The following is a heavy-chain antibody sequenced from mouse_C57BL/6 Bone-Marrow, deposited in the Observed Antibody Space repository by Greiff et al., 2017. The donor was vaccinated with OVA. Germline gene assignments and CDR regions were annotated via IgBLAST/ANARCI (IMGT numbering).Heavy chain of an antibody. Sequence: VQGVESGPGLVAPSQSLSITCTVSGFSLTSYGVDWVRQPPGKGLEWLGVIWGGGSTNYNSALMSRLSISKDNSKSHAFLKMNTLHTHDTAMYYCAQHGRNPWFAYWGQGTLGTVSA. CDR2: IWGGGST. V-gene: IGHV2-9*01. CDR1: GFSLTSYG. D-gene: IGHD2-1*01. CDR3: AQHGRNPWFAY. J-gene: IGHJ3*01.